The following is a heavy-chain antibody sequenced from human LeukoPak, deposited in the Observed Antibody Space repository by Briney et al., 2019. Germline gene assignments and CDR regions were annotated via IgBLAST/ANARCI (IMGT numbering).Heavy chain of an antibody. D-gene: IGHD3-10*01. J-gene: IGHJ5*02. V-gene: IGHV4-34*01. CDR2: INHSGST. CDR3: ARAPEGTMVRGVTNWFDP. Sequence: PSETLSLTCAVYGGSFSGYYWSWIRQPPGKGLEWIGEINHSGSTNYNPSLKSRVTISVDTSKNQFSLKLSSVTAADTAVYYCARAPEGTMVRGVTNWFDPWGQGTLVTVSP. CDR1: GGSFSGYY.